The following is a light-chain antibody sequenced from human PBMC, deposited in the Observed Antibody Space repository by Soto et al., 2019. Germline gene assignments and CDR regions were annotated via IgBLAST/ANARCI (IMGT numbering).Light chain of an antibody. CDR3: CSYAGSYTYV. V-gene: IGLV2-11*01. Sequence: QSALTQPRSVSGSPGQSVTISCTGTSSDIGVYNYVSLYQQHPGKAPKLVIYDVSKRPSGVPDRFSGSKSGNTASLTISGLQAEDEADYYCCSYAGSYTYVFATGTKLTVL. CDR1: SSDIGVYNY. J-gene: IGLJ1*01. CDR2: DVS.